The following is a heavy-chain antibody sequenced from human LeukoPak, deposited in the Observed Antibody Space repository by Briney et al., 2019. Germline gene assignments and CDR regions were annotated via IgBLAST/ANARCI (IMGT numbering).Heavy chain of an antibody. J-gene: IGHJ4*02. Sequence: ASVKVSCKASGYTFTGYCMHWVRQAPGQGLEWMGWINPNSGGTNYAQKFQGRVTMTRDTSISTAYMELSRLRSDDTAVYYCARGDEITFGGVIVNDYWGQGTLVTVSS. CDR1: GYTFTGYC. CDR2: INPNSGGT. D-gene: IGHD3-16*02. V-gene: IGHV1-2*02. CDR3: ARGDEITFGGVIVNDY.